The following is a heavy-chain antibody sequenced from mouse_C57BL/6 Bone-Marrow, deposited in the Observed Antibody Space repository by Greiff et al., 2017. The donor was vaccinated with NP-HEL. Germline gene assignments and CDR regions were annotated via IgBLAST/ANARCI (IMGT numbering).Heavy chain of an antibody. Sequence: VQLQQPGAELVKPGASVKLSCKASGYTFTSYWMHWVKQRPGQGLEWIGMIHPTSGSTNYNEKFKSKATLTVDKSSSTAYMQLCSLTSEDSAVYYCARTYGSSYYFDYWGQGTTLTVSS. CDR3: ARTYGSSYYFDY. J-gene: IGHJ2*01. D-gene: IGHD1-1*01. CDR2: IHPTSGST. V-gene: IGHV1-64*01. CDR1: GYTFTSYW.